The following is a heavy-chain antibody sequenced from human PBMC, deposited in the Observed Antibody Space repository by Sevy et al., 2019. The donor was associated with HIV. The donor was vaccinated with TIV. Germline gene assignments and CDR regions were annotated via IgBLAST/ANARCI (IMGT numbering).Heavy chain of an antibody. CDR2: IYYGGST. Sequence: SETLSLTCTVSGGSISSDYFWTWIRQSPGKGLEWVGYIYYGGSTDYNPSLKSRVTISVTSRSQFSLKVSSATAADTAVYYGARVAWLRDEDYYDDYYYSMDVWGKGTTVTVSS. CDR3: ARVAWLRDEDYYDDYYYSMDV. J-gene: IGHJ6*03. V-gene: IGHV4-59*01. D-gene: IGHD3-3*01. CDR1: GGSISSDY.